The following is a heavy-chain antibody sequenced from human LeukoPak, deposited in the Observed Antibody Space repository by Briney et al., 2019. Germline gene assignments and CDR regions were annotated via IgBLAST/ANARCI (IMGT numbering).Heavy chain of an antibody. D-gene: IGHD1-1*01. CDR2: VYYSGNT. CDR3: ARHHAEILVPND. V-gene: IGHV4-39*01. CDR1: GGYIISRSHY. J-gene: IGHJ4*02. Sequence: SETLSLTCTVSGGYIISRSHYWGWIRQPPGKGLEWIGSVYYSGNTYYNPSLKTPASISIDTPTSKNQFSLTLSSVTAADTAVYYCARHHAEILVPNDWGQGTLVTVSS.